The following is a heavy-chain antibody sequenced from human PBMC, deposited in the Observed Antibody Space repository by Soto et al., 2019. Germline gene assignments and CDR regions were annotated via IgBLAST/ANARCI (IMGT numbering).Heavy chain of an antibody. J-gene: IGHJ4*02. Sequence: SVKVSCKASGGTFSSYAISWVRQAPGQGLEWMGGIIPIFGTANYAQKFQGRVTITADESTSTAYMELSSLRSEDTDVYYCARGRPRNLFDYWAEGSLVIVSS. CDR2: IIPIFGTA. CDR3: ARGRPRNLFDY. V-gene: IGHV1-69*13. D-gene: IGHD1-7*01. CDR1: GGTFSSYA.